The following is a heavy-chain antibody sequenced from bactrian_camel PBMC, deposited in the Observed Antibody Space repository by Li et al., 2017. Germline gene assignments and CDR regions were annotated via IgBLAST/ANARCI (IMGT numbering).Heavy chain of an antibody. CDR1: GHIDSSYW. CDR2: INTGGGTT. D-gene: IGHD1*01. Sequence: HVQLVESGGGSVQEGGSLTLSCTPSGHIDSSYWMYWVRQAPGKGLGWVSAINTGGGTTYYADSAKGRFTISRDNAKNTVYLQMNSLKPEDTAVYYCATDPTWHRSFCGINAADFPHWGQGTQVTVS. J-gene: IGHJ6*01. V-gene: IGHV3S1*01. CDR3: ATDPTWHRSFCGINAADFPH.